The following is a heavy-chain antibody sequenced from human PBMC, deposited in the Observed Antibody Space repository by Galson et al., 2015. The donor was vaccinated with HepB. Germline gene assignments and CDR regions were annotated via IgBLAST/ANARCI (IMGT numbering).Heavy chain of an antibody. J-gene: IGHJ3*02. Sequence: TLSLTCAVYGGSFSGYYWSWIRQPPGKGLEWIGEINHSGSTNYNPSLKSRVTISVDTSKNQFSLKLSSVTAADTAVYYCARDQNSGSHWDAFDIWGQGTMVTVSS. CDR3: ARDQNSGSHWDAFDI. V-gene: IGHV4-34*01. CDR2: INHSGST. D-gene: IGHD1-26*01. CDR1: GGSFSGYY.